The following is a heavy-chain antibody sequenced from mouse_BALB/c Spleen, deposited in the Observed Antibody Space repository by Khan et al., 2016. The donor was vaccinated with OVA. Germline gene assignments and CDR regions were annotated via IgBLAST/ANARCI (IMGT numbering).Heavy chain of an antibody. D-gene: IGHD1-1*01. CDR1: GYSITSDYA. V-gene: IGHV3-2*02. CDR3: ARVYGGDFDY. Sequence: EVKLLESGPGLVKPSQSLSLTCTVTGYSITSDYAWNWIRQFPGNKLEWMGFISYSGNTKYNHSLKSRFSITRDTSKNQFFLQLNSVTTEDTATYYCARVYGGDFDYWGQGTSLTVSS. J-gene: IGHJ2*02. CDR2: ISYSGNT.